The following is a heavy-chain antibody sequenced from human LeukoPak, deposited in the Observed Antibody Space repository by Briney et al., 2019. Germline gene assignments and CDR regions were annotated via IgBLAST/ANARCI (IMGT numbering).Heavy chain of an antibody. J-gene: IGHJ4*02. CDR2: IKSDGSST. V-gene: IGHV3-74*01. CDR3: TRTYYYDSIDYSDY. CDR1: GFTFRSYW. D-gene: IGHD3-22*01. Sequence: GGSLRLSCAASGFTFRSYWMHWVRQAPGKGLVWVSRIKSDGSSTIYADSVKGRFTISRDNAKNTLYLQMNSLGAEDTAVYYCTRTYYYDSIDYSDYWGQGALVTVSS.